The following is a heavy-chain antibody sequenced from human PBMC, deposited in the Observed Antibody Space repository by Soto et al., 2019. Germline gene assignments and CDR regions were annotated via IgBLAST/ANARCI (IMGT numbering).Heavy chain of an antibody. J-gene: IGHJ4*02. D-gene: IGHD5-12*01. CDR3: AREGSYSAYNFAHGIQLWSFDF. CDR2: IFSSGST. Sequence: SETLSLTCTVSGGSINTFYWSWVRQPAGQGLEWIGRIFSSGSTSFNPSLESRVAMSVDTSKNHFSLNLSSVTAADMAVYYCAREGSYSAYNFAHGIQLWSFDFWGQGALVTVSS. CDR1: GGSINTFY. V-gene: IGHV4-4*07.